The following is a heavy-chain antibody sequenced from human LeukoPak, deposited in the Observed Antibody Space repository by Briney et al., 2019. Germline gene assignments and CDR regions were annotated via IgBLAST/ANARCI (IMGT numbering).Heavy chain of an antibody. CDR2: ILSDGSIQ. Sequence: PGGSLRLSCAASGFTFGTYAMHWVRQAPGKGLEWVAVILSDGSIQNTADSVRGRFIISRDNSKNTLFLQMHRLRTEDTAVYYCARGAILGGYNLIDDWGQGTLVTVSS. CDR3: ARGAILGGYNLIDD. CDR1: GFTFGTYA. D-gene: IGHD1-26*01. V-gene: IGHV3-30*04. J-gene: IGHJ4*02.